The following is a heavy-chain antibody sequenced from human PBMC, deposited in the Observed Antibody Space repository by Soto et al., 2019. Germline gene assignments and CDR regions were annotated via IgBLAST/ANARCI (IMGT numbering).Heavy chain of an antibody. CDR3: ARVAGYYDSSGYYYYFDY. V-gene: IGHV1-3*01. D-gene: IGHD3-22*01. Sequence: QVQLVQSGAEVKKPGASVKVSCKASGYTFTSYAMHWVRQAPGQRLEWMGWINAGNGNTKYSQKFQGRVTITRDAPASTAYMELSSLRSEDTAVYYCARVAGYYDSSGYYYYFDYWGQGTLVTVSS. J-gene: IGHJ4*02. CDR1: GYTFTSYA. CDR2: INAGNGNT.